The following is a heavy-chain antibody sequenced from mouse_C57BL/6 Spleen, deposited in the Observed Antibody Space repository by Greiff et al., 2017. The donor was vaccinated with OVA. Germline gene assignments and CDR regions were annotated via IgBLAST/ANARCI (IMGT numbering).Heavy chain of an antibody. V-gene: IGHV5-9*01. CDR1: GFTFSSYT. D-gene: IGHD1-1*01. CDR3: ASYYYGSSPRFAY. J-gene: IGHJ3*01. CDR2: ISGGGGNT. Sequence: EVKLMESGGGLVKPGGSLKLSCAASGFTFSSYTMSWVRQTPEKRLEWVATISGGGGNTYYPDSVKGRFTISRDNAKNTLYLQMSSLRSEDTALYYCASYYYGSSPRFAYWGQGTLVTVSA.